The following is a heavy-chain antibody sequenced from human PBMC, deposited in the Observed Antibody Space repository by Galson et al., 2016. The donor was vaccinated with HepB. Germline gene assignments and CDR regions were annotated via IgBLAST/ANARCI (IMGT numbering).Heavy chain of an antibody. Sequence: SLRLSCAASGFTFSSDAMHWARQAPSKGLEWVAVISYDGNYKSYADAVKGRFTISKDNSKNTLFLQMNSLRPEDTAVYYCARAPPLEGSDYNTQYCFDFWGQGSLVTVSS. J-gene: IGHJ4*02. CDR1: GFTFSSDA. V-gene: IGHV3-30*04. D-gene: IGHD3-3*01. CDR3: ARAPPLEGSDYNTQYCFDF. CDR2: ISYDGNYK.